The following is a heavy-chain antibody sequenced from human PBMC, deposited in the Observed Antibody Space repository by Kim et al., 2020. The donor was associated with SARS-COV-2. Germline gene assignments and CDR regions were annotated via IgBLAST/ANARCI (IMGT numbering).Heavy chain of an antibody. D-gene: IGHD5-12*01. V-gene: IGHV3-64D*06. CDR2: ISSNGGST. CDR3: VKDVWFAEDGYNYKRFLHDAFDI. J-gene: IGHJ3*02. Sequence: GGSLRLSCSASGFTFSSYAMHWVRQAPGKGLEYVSAISSNGGSTYYADSVKGRFTISRDNSKNTLYLQMSSLRAEDTAVYYCVKDVWFAEDGYNYKRFLHDAFDIWGQGTMVTVSS. CDR1: GFTFSSYA.